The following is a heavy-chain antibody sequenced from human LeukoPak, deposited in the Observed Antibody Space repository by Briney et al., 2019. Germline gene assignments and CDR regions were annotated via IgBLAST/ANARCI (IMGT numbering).Heavy chain of an antibody. CDR2: IKQDGSEK. CDR1: GLTFRSYW. V-gene: IGHV3-7*01. Sequence: GGSLRLSCAASGLTFRSYWMTWVRQAPGKGLEWVANIKQDGSEKYYVDSVKGRFIISRDNAKNSLYLQMNSLRAEDTAVYYCARAPYDSSGYYYLGYWGQGTLVTVSS. CDR3: ARAPYDSSGYYYLGY. D-gene: IGHD3-22*01. J-gene: IGHJ4*02.